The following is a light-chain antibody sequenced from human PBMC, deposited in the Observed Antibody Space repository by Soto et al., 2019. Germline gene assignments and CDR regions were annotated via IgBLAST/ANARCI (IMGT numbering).Light chain of an antibody. V-gene: IGLV2-14*01. CDR3: SSFTSINTWV. CDR1: SSDVGGYNY. CDR2: EVS. Sequence: QSALTQPASVSGSPGQSITISCTGTSSDVGGYNYVSWYQQHPGKAPKLMIYEVSNRPSGVSNRFSGSKSGNTASLTISGLQAEDEPDYYCSSFTSINTWVFGGGTKLTVL. J-gene: IGLJ3*02.